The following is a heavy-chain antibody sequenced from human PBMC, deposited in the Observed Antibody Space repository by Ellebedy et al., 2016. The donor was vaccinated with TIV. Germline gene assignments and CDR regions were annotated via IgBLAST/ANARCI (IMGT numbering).Heavy chain of an antibody. Sequence: SETLSLXCTVSGGSISSSSYYWGWIRQPPGKGLEWIGNIYYSGSTYYNPSLKSRVTISVDTSKNQFSLKLSSVTAADTAVYYCARWLQLRGYFDYWGQGTLVTVSS. V-gene: IGHV4-39*07. CDR3: ARWLQLRGYFDY. CDR2: IYYSGST. D-gene: IGHD5-24*01. J-gene: IGHJ4*02. CDR1: GGSISSSSYY.